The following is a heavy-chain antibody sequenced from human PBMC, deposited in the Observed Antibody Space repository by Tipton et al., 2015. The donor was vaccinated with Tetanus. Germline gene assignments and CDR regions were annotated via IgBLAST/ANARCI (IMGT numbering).Heavy chain of an antibody. J-gene: IGHJ4*02. Sequence: SLRLSCAASGFSFSSYGMHWVRQAPGKGLEWVALIWNDGSNTYYADSVKGRFTISRDNSKNNLYLQMSSLSDEDTAVYFCARDHTFTVSQSRGGLDYWGQGTLVTVSS. CDR1: GFSFSSYG. D-gene: IGHD3-22*01. V-gene: IGHV3-33*01. CDR3: ARDHTFTVSQSRGGLDY. CDR2: IWNDGSNT.